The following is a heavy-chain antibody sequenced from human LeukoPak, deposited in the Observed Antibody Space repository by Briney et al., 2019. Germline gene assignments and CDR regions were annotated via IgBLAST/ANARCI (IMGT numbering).Heavy chain of an antibody. V-gene: IGHV4-34*01. Sequence: SETLSLTCAVYGGSFSGYYWSWIRQPPRKGLEWIGEINHSGSTNYNPSLKSRVTISVDTPKNQFSLKLSSVTAADTAVYYCARVGRFGYGGNSIWFDPWGQGTLVTVSS. CDR3: ARVGRFGYGGNSIWFDP. CDR1: GGSFSGYY. D-gene: IGHD4-23*01. CDR2: INHSGST. J-gene: IGHJ5*02.